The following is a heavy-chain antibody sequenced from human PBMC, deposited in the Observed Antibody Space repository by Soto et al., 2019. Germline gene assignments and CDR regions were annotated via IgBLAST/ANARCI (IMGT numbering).Heavy chain of an antibody. CDR1: GYTFTSTW. D-gene: IGHD3-3*01. Sequence: QVQLVQSGAEVKKPGASVKVSCKASGYTFTSTWMHWVRQAPGQGLEWMGIINPYGGAATYAEKFQGRVTMTGETSTAPDSMEVSSLRSEDTAMYYCARDRSHRSAYWRLDYWGQGTQVTVSS. V-gene: IGHV1-46*01. CDR2: INPYGGAA. J-gene: IGHJ4*02. CDR3: ARDRSHRSAYWRLDY.